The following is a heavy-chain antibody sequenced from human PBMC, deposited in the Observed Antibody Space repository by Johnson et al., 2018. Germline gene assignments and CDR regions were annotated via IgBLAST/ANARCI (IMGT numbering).Heavy chain of an antibody. CDR1: GFPFSSYG. Sequence: QVQLVESGGGVVQPGRSLTLSCAASGFPFSSYGMHWVRQAPGKGLEWVAVIWYDGSNKYYADSIEGRFTISRDNSKNTLYLQKNSLRDEDRAVYYCARAGGGGTHHVEDRKYWGQGTRVTVAA. CDR2: IWYDGSNK. V-gene: IGHV3-33*01. D-gene: IGHD3-16*01. CDR3: ARAGGGGTHHVEDRKY. J-gene: IGHJ1*01.